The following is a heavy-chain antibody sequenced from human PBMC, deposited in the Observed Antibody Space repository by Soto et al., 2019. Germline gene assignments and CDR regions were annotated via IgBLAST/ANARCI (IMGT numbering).Heavy chain of an antibody. V-gene: IGHV3-7*05. CDR1: GFTFSSSW. CDR2: IKYDGTDK. CDR3: AKGGGRINDY. Sequence: GGSLRLSCVASGFTFSSSWMNWVRQAPGKGLEWVASIKYDGTDKHYAASVKGRFTISRDNAENSLYLQMNSLRAEDTAVYYCAKGGGRINDYWGQGTLVTVSS. D-gene: IGHD3-16*01. J-gene: IGHJ4*02.